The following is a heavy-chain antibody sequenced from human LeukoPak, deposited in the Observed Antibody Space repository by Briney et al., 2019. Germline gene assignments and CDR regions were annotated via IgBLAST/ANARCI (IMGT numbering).Heavy chain of an antibody. CDR3: ATPGGLSSSSGWSYYYYGMDV. CDR2: INPNSGGT. CDR1: GYTFTGYY. J-gene: IGHJ6*02. V-gene: IGHV1-2*06. Sequence: ASVKVSCKASGYTFTGYYMHWVRQAPGQGLEWMGRINPNSGGTNYAQKFQGRVTMTRDTSISTAYMELSRLRSDDTAMYYCATPGGLSSSSGWSYYYYGMDVWGQGTTVTVSS. D-gene: IGHD6-6*01.